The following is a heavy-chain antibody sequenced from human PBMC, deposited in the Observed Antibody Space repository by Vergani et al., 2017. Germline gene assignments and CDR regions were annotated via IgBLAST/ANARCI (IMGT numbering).Heavy chain of an antibody. Sequence: QVQLVESGGGVVQPGRSLRLSCAASGFTFSSYAMHWVRQAPGKGLEWVAVISYDGSNKYYADSVKGRFTISRDNSKNTLYLQMNSLRAEDTAVYYCACIGSSSGSDYWGQGTLVTVSS. D-gene: IGHD6-19*01. CDR3: ACIGSSSGSDY. J-gene: IGHJ4*02. V-gene: IGHV3-30*01. CDR1: GFTFSSYA. CDR2: ISYDGSNK.